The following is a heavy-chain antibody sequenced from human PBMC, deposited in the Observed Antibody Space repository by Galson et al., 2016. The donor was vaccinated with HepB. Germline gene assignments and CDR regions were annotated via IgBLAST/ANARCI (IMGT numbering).Heavy chain of an antibody. Sequence: SLRLSCAASGFTVSSNYMTWVRQAPGKGLEWVSVIYSGGTTYYADSVQGRFTISRDNSTNTLFLQMNTLGAEDTAVYYCARGVYGDHGWFGYWGQGTLVTVSS. CDR3: ARGVYGDHGWFGY. J-gene: IGHJ4*02. CDR1: GFTVSSNY. D-gene: IGHD4-17*01. CDR2: IYSGGTT. V-gene: IGHV3-66*02.